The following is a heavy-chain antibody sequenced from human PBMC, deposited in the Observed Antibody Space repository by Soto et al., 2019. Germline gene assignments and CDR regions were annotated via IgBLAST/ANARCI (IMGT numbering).Heavy chain of an antibody. D-gene: IGHD2-15*01. CDR2: IYRSGST. Sequence: QLQLQESGSGLVKPSQTLSPTCAVSGGSISSGGYSWSWIRQPPGKGLEWIGYIYRSGSTYYNPSLKSRVTSPVDRSKTQFSLMLGSVTAADTAVYYCARGQVVAAHHWGQGTLVTVSS. V-gene: IGHV4-30-2*01. J-gene: IGHJ4*02. CDR3: ARGQVVAAHH. CDR1: GGSISSGGYS.